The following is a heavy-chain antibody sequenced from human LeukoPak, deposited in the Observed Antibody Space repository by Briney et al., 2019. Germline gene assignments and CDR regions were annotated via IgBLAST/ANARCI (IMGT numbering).Heavy chain of an antibody. J-gene: IGHJ4*02. Sequence: GGSLRLSCAASGFNFEVFALFWVGQAPGRGLQYVSGINWNSGSVDFADSVRGRFTTSRANTKNSLYLQMNSLTAEDTAVYYWAKGTGGYYGPFDSWGQGTLVTVSS. CDR3: AKGTGGYYGPFDS. V-gene: IGHV3-9*01. D-gene: IGHD3-22*01. CDR1: GFNFEVFA. CDR2: INWNSGSV.